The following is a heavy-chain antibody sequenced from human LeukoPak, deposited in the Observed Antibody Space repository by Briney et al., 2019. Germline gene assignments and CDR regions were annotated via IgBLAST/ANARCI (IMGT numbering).Heavy chain of an antibody. Sequence: GGSLRLSCAASGFTFDDYAMHWVRQAPGKGLEWVSLISWDGGSTYYADSVKGRFTISSDNSKNSLYLQMNSLRAEDTALYYCAKEGQGYYMDVWGKGTTVTVSS. CDR3: AKEGQGYYMDV. CDR2: ISWDGGST. J-gene: IGHJ6*03. V-gene: IGHV3-43D*03. CDR1: GFTFDDYA.